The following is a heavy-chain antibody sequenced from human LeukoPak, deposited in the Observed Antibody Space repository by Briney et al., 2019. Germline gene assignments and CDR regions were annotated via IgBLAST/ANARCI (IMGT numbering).Heavy chain of an antibody. CDR2: IYYSGST. D-gene: IGHD3-10*01. CDR3: ARDYGYY. CDR1: GGSISSYY. J-gene: IGHJ4*02. Sequence: SETLSLTCTVSGGSISSYYWSWIRQPPGKGLEWIGYIYYSGSTNYNPSLKRRVTISVDTSKNQFSLKLSSVTAADTAVYYCARDYGYYWGQGTLVTVSS. V-gene: IGHV4-59*01.